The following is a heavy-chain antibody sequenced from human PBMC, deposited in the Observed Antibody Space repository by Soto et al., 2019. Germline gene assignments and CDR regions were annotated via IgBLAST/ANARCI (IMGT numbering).Heavy chain of an antibody. Sequence: GGSLILSCAASGFTLSSFEMIWVRQAPGKGLEWISYISDSGRTMYYADSVKGRFTISRDNAKNSLYLQMNSLRVEDTALYYCARSTVTSDWGQGTLVTVSS. CDR3: ARSTVTSD. CDR2: ISDSGRTM. V-gene: IGHV3-48*03. CDR1: GFTLSSFE. J-gene: IGHJ4*02. D-gene: IGHD4-17*01.